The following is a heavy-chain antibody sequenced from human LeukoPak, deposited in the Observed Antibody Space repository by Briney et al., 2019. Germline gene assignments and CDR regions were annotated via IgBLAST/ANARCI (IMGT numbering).Heavy chain of an antibody. CDR2: ISGSGGST. D-gene: IGHD5-18*01. CDR3: VEGGAARFYY. Sequence: GGSLRLSCAASGFTFSSYAMRWVRQAPGKGLEWVSAISGSGGSTYYADSVQGRFTISRDNSKNTLYLQMNSLRAEDTAVYYCVEGGAARFYYWGQGTLVAVSS. J-gene: IGHJ4*02. CDR1: GFTFSSYA. V-gene: IGHV3-23*01.